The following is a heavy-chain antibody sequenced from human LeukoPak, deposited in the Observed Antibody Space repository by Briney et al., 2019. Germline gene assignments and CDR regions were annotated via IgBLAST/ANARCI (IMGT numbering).Heavy chain of an antibody. CDR3: ARGNFWSGYYLYFDY. J-gene: IGHJ4*02. CDR2: IYYSGST. V-gene: IGHV4-59*01. Sequence: SETLSLTCTVSGGSISSYYWSWIRQPPGKGLEWIGYIYYSGSTNYNPSLKSRVTISVDTSKNQFSLKLSSETAADTAVYYCARGNFWSGYYLYFDYWGQGTLVTVSS. D-gene: IGHD3-3*01. CDR1: GGSISSYY.